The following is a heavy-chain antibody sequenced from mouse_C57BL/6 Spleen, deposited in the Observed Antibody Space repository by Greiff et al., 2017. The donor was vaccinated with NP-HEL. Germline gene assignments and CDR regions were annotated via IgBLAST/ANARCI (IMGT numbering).Heavy chain of an antibody. V-gene: IGHV1-9*01. J-gene: IGHJ4*01. CDR1: GYTFTGYW. D-gene: IGHD1-1*01. CDR3: ARYLFYGSSYLYAMDY. Sequence: QVQLKESGAELMKPGASVKLSCKATGYTFTGYWIEWVKQRPGHGLEWIGEILPGSGSTNYNEKFKGKATFTADTSSNTAYMQLSSLTTEDSAIYYCARYLFYGSSYLYAMDYWGQGTSVTVSS. CDR2: ILPGSGST.